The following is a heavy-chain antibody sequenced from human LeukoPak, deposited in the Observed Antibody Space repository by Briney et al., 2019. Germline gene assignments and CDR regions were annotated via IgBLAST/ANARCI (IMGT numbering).Heavy chain of an antibody. V-gene: IGHV3-11*01. CDR1: GVTFSDYY. CDR3: ARDLTMMSAFDI. D-gene: IGHD3-22*01. J-gene: IGHJ3*02. Sequence: GGSLRLSCAASGVTFSDYYMSWIRQAPGKGLEWVSYISSSGSTIYYADSVKGRFTISRDNAKNSLYLQMNSLRAEDTAVYYCARDLTMMSAFDIWGQGTMVTVSS. CDR2: ISSSGSTI.